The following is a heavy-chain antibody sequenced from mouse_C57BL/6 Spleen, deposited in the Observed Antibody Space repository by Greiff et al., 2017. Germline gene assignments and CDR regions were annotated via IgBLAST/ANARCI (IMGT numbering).Heavy chain of an antibody. Sequence: QVQLQQPGAELVKPGASVKMSCKASGYTFTSYWITWVKPRPGQGLEWIGDIYPGSGSTNYNEKFKSKATLPVDTSSSTAYMQLSSLTSEDSAVYYCARGGSYYFDYWGQGTTLTVSS. V-gene: IGHV1-55*01. CDR3: ARGGSYYFDY. J-gene: IGHJ2*01. CDR1: GYTFTSYW. CDR2: IYPGSGST.